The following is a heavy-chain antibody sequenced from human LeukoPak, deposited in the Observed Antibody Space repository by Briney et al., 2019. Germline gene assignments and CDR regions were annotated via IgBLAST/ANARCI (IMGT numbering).Heavy chain of an antibody. V-gene: IGHV4-38-2*02. CDR2: IYHSGSA. D-gene: IGHD2-2*01. CDR1: GYSISSGYQ. J-gene: IGHJ5*02. CDR3: ARDPRWLTPDCTSTSCYENYFDP. Sequence: PSETLSLTRAVSGYSISSGYQWAWIRQPPGKGLEWIGSIYHSGSAHYNPSLKTRVTILVDTSKNQFSLGLSSVTDADTAVYYCARDPRWLTPDCTSTSCYENYFDPWGPGTLVTVSS.